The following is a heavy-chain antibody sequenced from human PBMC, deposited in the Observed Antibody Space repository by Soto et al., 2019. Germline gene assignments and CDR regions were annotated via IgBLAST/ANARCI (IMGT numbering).Heavy chain of an antibody. CDR1: GGAISSGYYY. D-gene: IGHD3-3*02. CDR2: IYSSGST. J-gene: IGHJ6*02. Sequence: QVQLQESGPGLVKPSHTLSLTCTVSGGAISSGYYYWNWIRQHPGKGLAWIGSIYSSGSTYYNPSLKSRVTISVDTARNQFSLTLSSVTAAATAVYYCASATLTTIFFAYGMDVWVQGTTVTV. CDR3: ASATLTTIFFAYGMDV. V-gene: IGHV4-31*03.